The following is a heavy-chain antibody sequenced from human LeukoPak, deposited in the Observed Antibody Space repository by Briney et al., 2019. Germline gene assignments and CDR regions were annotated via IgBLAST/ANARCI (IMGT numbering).Heavy chain of an antibody. CDR3: ARHLGSVATIVEDDAFDI. D-gene: IGHD5-12*01. J-gene: IGHJ3*02. V-gene: IGHV4-59*08. CDR1: GGSISSYY. Sequence: PSGTLSLTCTVSGGSISSYYWSWIRQPPGKGLEWIGYIYYSGSTNYNPSLKSRVTISVDTSKNQFSLKLSSVTAADTAVYYCARHLGSVATIVEDDAFDIWGQGTMVTVSS. CDR2: IYYSGST.